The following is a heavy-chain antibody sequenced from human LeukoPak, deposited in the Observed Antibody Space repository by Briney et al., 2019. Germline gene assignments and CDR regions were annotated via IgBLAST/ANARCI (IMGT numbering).Heavy chain of an antibody. V-gene: IGHV3-23*01. Sequence: GGSLRLSCAASGFTFSSHGMSWVRQAPGKGLEWVSAISGSGGSTYYADSVKGRFTISRDNSKNTLYLQMNSLRAEDTAVYYCAKCILTGYYKGYMDVWGKGTTVTISS. J-gene: IGHJ6*03. D-gene: IGHD3-9*01. CDR3: AKCILTGYYKGYMDV. CDR2: ISGSGGST. CDR1: GFTFSSHG.